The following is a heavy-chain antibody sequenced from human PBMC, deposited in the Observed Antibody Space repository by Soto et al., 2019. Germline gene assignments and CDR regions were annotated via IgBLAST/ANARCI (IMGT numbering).Heavy chain of an antibody. CDR2: IDWDDDK. CDR3: ARLALAGLQRYFDY. J-gene: IGHJ4*02. V-gene: IGHV2-70*11. CDR1: GFSPSTSGLS. Sequence: GSGPTLVNPTQTLTLTCTFSGFSPSTSGLSVGWIRQPPGKALEWLARIDWDDDKYYSTSLKTRLTISKDTSKDQVVLTMTNMDPVDTATYYCARLALAGLQRYFDYWGQGTLVTVSS. D-gene: IGHD1-1*01.